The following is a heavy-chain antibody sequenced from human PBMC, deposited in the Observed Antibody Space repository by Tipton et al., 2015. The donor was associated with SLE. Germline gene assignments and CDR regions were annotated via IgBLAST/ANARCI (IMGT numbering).Heavy chain of an antibody. CDR2: IYYSGST. J-gene: IGHJ2*01. D-gene: IGHD1-26*01. Sequence: TLSLTCAVSGYSISNSNWWAWIRQPPGKGLEWIGYIYYSGSTFYNPSLKSRVTMSVDTSKNQFSLKLSSVTAADTAVYYRARNGGSYYMYFNLWGRGTLVTVSS. CDR1: GYSISNSNW. CDR3: ARNGGSYYMYFNL. V-gene: IGHV4-28*01.